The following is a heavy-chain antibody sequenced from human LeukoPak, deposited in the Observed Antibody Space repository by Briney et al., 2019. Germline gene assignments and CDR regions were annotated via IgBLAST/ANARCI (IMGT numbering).Heavy chain of an antibody. V-gene: IGHV4-39*01. CDR2: IYYSGTT. CDR1: GGSISSGSYY. D-gene: IGHD3-3*01. J-gene: IGHJ5*02. Sequence: SETLSLTCTVSGGSISSGSYYWGWIRQPPGKGLEWIGTIYYSGTTYYNPSLKSRVTLSIDTSKNQFSLKLNSVTAADTAVYYCARQGDPYYDFWSGYHWGQGTLVTVSS. CDR3: ARQGDPYYDFWSGYH.